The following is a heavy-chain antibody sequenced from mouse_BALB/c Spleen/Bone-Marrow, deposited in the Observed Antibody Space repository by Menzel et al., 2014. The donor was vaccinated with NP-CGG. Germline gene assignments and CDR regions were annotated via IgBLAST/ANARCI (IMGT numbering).Heavy chain of an antibody. Sequence: QVQLQQPGAELVRPGSSVKISCKASGYAFSNYWMHWVKQRPGQGLEWIGQIYPGDGDTNYNGKFKGKATLTADKSSSSAYIQLSNLTSEDSAVDFCSRRGGSTYYYAMDYWGQGASVTVSS. D-gene: IGHD1-1*01. V-gene: IGHV1-80*01. J-gene: IGHJ4*01. CDR1: GYAFSNYW. CDR2: IYPGDGDT. CDR3: SRRGGSTYYYAMDY.